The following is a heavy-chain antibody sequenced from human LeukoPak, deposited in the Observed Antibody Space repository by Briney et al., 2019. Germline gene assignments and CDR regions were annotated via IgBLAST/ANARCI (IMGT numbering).Heavy chain of an antibody. Sequence: ASVKVSCKASGGTFSNYAISWVRQAPGQGLEWMGRIIPILRIADYAQKFQGRVTITADISTSTAYMELSSLRSEDTAVYYCARDHSSGYTYGGDYWGQGTLVTVSS. CDR3: ARDHSSGYTYGGDY. CDR1: GGTFSNYA. D-gene: IGHD5-18*01. CDR2: IIPILRIA. V-gene: IGHV1-69*04. J-gene: IGHJ4*02.